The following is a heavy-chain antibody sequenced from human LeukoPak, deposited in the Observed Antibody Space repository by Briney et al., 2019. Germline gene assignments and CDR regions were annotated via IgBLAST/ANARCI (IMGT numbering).Heavy chain of an antibody. CDR2: IYSGGST. CDR1: GFTVSSNY. D-gene: IGHD3-22*01. J-gene: IGHJ6*03. CDR3: ARGYRYDSSGYYLDYYMDV. Sequence: GGSLRLSCAASGFTVSSNYMSWVRQAPGKGLEWVSVIYSGGSTYYADSVKRRFTISRDNSKNTMYLQMNSLRAEDTAVYYCARGYRYDSSGYYLDYYMDVWGKGTTVTVSS. V-gene: IGHV3-53*01.